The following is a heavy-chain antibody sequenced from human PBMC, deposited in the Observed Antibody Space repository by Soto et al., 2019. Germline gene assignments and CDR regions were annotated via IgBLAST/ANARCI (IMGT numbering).Heavy chain of an antibody. CDR2: INPNSGGT. V-gene: IGHV1-2*02. CDR3: ARGGGSTRVRGAPIADAFDI. J-gene: IGHJ3*02. D-gene: IGHD3-10*01. CDR1: GYTFTGYY. Sequence: QVQLVQSGAEVKKPGASVKVSCKASGYTFTGYYMHWVRQAPGQGLEWMGWINPNSGGTNYAQKFQGGVTMTRDTAISTAYRERSRRRSDDTAGYYGARGGGSTRVRGAPIADAFDIWGQGTMGTVSS.